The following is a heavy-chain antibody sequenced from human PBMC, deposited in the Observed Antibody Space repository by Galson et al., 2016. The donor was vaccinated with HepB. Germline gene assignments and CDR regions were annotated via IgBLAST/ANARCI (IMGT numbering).Heavy chain of an antibody. V-gene: IGHV2-70*04. D-gene: IGHD1-14*01. CDR2: IDWDDDT. CDR3: ARSDNNPNWLDS. J-gene: IGHJ5*01. CDR1: GFSLSTSGIR. Sequence: PALVKPTQTLTLTCTFSGFSLSTSGIRVSWIRQPPEKALEWLARIDWDDDTFYSTSLKTRLTISKDTSKNQVVLTMTNMDPVDTATYYCARSDNNPNWLDSWGQGTLVTVSS.